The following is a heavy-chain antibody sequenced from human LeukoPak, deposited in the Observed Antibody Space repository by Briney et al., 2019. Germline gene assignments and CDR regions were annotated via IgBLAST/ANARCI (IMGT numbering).Heavy chain of an antibody. Sequence: PSQTLSLTCTVSGGSISSGSYYWSWIRQPAGKGLEWIGRIYTSGSTNYNPSLKSRVTISVDTSKNQFSLKLSSVTAADTAVYYCARLRYDILTGNAFDIWGQGTMVTVSS. J-gene: IGHJ3*02. D-gene: IGHD3-9*01. CDR2: IYTSGST. CDR1: GGSISSGSYY. V-gene: IGHV4-61*02. CDR3: ARLRYDILTGNAFDI.